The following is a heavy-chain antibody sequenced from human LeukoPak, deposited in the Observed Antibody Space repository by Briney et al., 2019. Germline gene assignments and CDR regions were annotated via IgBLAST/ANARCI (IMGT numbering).Heavy chain of an antibody. CDR2: ISSSSSTI. Sequence: PGGSLRLSCAASGFTFSSYSMNWVRQAPGKGLEWVSYISSSSSTIYYADSVKGRFTISRDNAKNSLYLQMNSLRDEDTAVYYCASSPRYYGSSGYFFDYWGQGTLVTVSS. D-gene: IGHD3-22*01. V-gene: IGHV3-48*02. J-gene: IGHJ4*02. CDR3: ASSPRYYGSSGYFFDY. CDR1: GFTFSSYS.